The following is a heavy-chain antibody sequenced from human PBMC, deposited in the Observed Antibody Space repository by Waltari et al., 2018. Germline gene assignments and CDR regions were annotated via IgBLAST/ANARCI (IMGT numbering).Heavy chain of an antibody. CDR3: ARWALRYFDWLPPDLYYFDY. J-gene: IGHJ4*02. V-gene: IGHV4-59*11. CDR1: GGSISSHY. Sequence: QVQLQESGPGLVKPSETLSLTCTVTGGSISSHYWSWIRQPPGKGLEWIGYIYYSGSTNYNPSLKSRVTISVDTSKNQFSLKLSFVTAADTAVYYCARWALRYFDWLPPDLYYFDYWGQGTLVTVSS. D-gene: IGHD3-9*01. CDR2: IYYSGST.